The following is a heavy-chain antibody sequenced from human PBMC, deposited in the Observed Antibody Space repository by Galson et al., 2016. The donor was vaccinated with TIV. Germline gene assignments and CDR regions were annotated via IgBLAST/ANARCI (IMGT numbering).Heavy chain of an antibody. V-gene: IGHV3-7*03. CDR3: VRDRAYGTYDY. Sequence: SLRLSCAASGITFSSDWMCWVRQAPGKGLEWVANINPDGSTKNYVDSVKGRVTISRDNAKNSLYLQMSSLRAEDTAVYYCVRDRAYGTYDYWGQGTQVTVSS. CDR1: GITFSSDW. D-gene: IGHD4-17*01. J-gene: IGHJ4*02. CDR2: INPDGSTK.